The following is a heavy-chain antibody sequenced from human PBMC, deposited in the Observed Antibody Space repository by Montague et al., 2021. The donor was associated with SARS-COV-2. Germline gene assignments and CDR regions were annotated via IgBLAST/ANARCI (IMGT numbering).Heavy chain of an antibody. J-gene: IGHJ5*02. Sequence: PALVKPTQTLTLTCTFSGFSLNTSGEGVGWVRQPPGKALEWLALIYWDDDKRYSPPLKSRSTISKDTTKNEVVLTVANMDPVDTATYYCARYGDYGSWFDPWGQGTLVTVPS. D-gene: IGHD4-17*01. V-gene: IGHV2-5*02. CDR3: ARYGDYGSWFDP. CDR1: GFSLNTSGEG. CDR2: IYWDDDK.